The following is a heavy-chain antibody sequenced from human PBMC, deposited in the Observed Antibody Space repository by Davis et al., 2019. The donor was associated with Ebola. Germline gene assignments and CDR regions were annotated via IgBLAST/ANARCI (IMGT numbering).Heavy chain of an antibody. J-gene: IGHJ6*02. CDR3: ARDWCSSATCYAGYYNGMDV. Sequence: ASVKVSCKASGYTFTSYAMHWVRQAPGQRLEWMGWVNGGNGNTRYAQKFQGRVTITRDTSASTAYMELSSLRSEDTAVYYCARDWCSSATCYAGYYNGMDVWGQGTTVTVSS. D-gene: IGHD2-2*01. V-gene: IGHV1-3*01. CDR1: GYTFTSYA. CDR2: VNGGNGNT.